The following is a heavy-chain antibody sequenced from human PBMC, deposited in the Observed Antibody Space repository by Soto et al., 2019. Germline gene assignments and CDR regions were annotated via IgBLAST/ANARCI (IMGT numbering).Heavy chain of an antibody. CDR3: ARVSGVSRYFHWLSSPYYFDY. CDR2: IYHSGST. Sequence: PSETLSLTCAGSSGSISSSNWWSWVRQPPGKGLEWIGEIYHSGSTNYNPSLKSRVTISVDKSKNQFSLKLSSVTAADTAVYYCARVSGVSRYFHWLSSPYYFDYWGQGTLVTVSS. CDR1: SGSISSSNW. D-gene: IGHD3-9*01. V-gene: IGHV4-4*02. J-gene: IGHJ4*02.